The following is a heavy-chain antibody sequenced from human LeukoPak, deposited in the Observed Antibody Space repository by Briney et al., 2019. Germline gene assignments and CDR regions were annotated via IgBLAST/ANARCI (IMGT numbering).Heavy chain of an antibody. CDR1: GGPISSSSYY. D-gene: IGHD6-19*01. V-gene: IGHV4-39*07. CDR2: IYYSGST. CDR3: ARPSRRGLVLYFDY. Sequence: SETLSLTCTVSGGPISSSSYYWGWIRQPPGKGLEWIGSIYYSGSTYYNPSLKSRVTISVDTSKNQFSLKLSSVTAADTAVYYCARPSRRGLVLYFDYWGQGTLVTVSS. J-gene: IGHJ4*02.